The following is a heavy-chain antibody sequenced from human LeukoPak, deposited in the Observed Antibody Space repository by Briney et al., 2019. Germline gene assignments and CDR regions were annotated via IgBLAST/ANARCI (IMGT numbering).Heavy chain of an antibody. CDR3: ARFRSLGSSPDV. CDR1: GGSISSGSYY. D-gene: IGHD3-10*01. J-gene: IGHJ6*02. V-gene: IGHV4-61*02. Sequence: SQTLSLTCTVSGGSISSGSYYWSWIRQPAGKGLEWIGRIYTSGSTNYNPSLKSRVTISVDTSKNQFSLKLSSVTAADTAVYYCARFRSLGSSPDVWGQGTTVTVSS. CDR2: IYTSGST.